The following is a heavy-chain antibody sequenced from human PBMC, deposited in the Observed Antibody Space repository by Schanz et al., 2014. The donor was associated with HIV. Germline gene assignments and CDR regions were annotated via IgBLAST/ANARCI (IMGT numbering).Heavy chain of an antibody. Sequence: EVQLVESGEGLVKPGGSLRLSCTGSGFPFSSYAINWVRQAPGKGLEWLSSISSSGGYIYYADSVKGRFTISRDNSKNSVFLQMDSLRAEDTAVYYCARDLCGKDDYWGQGTLVTVSS. CDR3: ARDLCGKDDY. CDR2: ISSSGGYI. D-gene: IGHD2-15*01. J-gene: IGHJ4*02. V-gene: IGHV3-21*06. CDR1: GFPFSSYA.